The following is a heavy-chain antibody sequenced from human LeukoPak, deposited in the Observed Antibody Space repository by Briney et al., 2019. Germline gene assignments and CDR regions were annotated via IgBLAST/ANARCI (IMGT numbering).Heavy chain of an antibody. CDR1: GFTFSSYW. CDR2: IDEFGSVT. J-gene: IGHJ4*02. CDR3: VRDMFGGRDY. V-gene: IGHV3-74*01. Sequence: GGSLRLSCAASGFTFSSYWMHWVRQVPGRGLAWVSRIDEFGSVTNSADSVQGRFSISRDNAKNALYLQMNSLRAEDTAVYYCVRDMFGGRDYWGQGTLVTVSS. D-gene: IGHD3-10*02.